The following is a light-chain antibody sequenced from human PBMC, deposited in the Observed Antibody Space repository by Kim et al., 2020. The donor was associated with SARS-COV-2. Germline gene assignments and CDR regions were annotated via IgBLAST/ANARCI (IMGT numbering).Light chain of an antibody. V-gene: IGLV3-1*01. CDR3: QACDSSPTV. J-gene: IGLJ2*01. CDR1: KLGDKY. Sequence: SYELTQPPSVSVSPGQTASITCSGDKLGDKYACWYQQKPGQSPVLVIYQDSKRPSGIPERFSGSNSGNTATLTISGPQAMDDAGYYCQACDSSPTVFGGGTQLTVL. CDR2: QDS.